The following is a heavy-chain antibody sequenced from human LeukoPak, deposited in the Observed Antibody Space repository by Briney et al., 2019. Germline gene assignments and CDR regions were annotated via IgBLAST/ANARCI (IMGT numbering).Heavy chain of an antibody. V-gene: IGHV4-61*08. CDR2: IDYSGST. CDR1: GGSISSGGYY. CDR3: ARDRTEIVGTTLYYYYGIDV. Sequence: SETLSLTCTVSGGSISSGGYYWSWLRQPPGKELEWIGYIDYSGSTNYNPSLKSRVTISVDTSKNQFSLNLSSVTAADTAVYYCARDRTEIVGTTLYYYYGIDVWGQGTTVTVSS. J-gene: IGHJ6*02. D-gene: IGHD1-26*01.